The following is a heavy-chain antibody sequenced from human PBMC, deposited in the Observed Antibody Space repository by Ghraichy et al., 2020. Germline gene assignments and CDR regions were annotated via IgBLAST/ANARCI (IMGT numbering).Heavy chain of an antibody. CDR2: ISGSGGST. D-gene: IGHD3-9*01. Sequence: GGSLRLSCAASGFTFSSYAMSWVRQAPGKGLEWVSAISGSGGSTYYADSVKGRFTISRDNSKNTLYLQMNSLRAEDTAVYYCAKEPTLLRYFDWLDPNWYFDLWGRGTLVTVSS. V-gene: IGHV3-23*01. J-gene: IGHJ2*01. CDR1: GFTFSSYA. CDR3: AKEPTLLRYFDWLDPNWYFDL.